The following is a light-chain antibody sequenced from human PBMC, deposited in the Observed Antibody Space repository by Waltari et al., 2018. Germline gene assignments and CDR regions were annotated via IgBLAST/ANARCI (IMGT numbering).Light chain of an antibody. J-gene: IGKJ3*01. CDR2: GAS. V-gene: IGKV3-20*01. CDR3: QQYGNSPFT. CDR1: QSVTSNY. Sequence: EIVLTQSPGTLSLSPGERATLSCRASQSVTSNYLAWYQQKPGQAPRLLIYGASSRATDSTDRFSGSGSGTDFTLTISRLEPEDFAVYYCQQYGNSPFTFGPGTKVDIK.